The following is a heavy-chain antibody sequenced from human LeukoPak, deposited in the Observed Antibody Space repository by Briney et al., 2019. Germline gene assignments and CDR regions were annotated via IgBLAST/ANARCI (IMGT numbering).Heavy chain of an antibody. CDR1: EFTFSRHG. Sequence: GGSLRLSCVASEFTFSRHGMRWVRQAPGKGLVWISRINSDGSGTSYADSVKGRFTISRDNAKNTVFLQMNSLRDDDTAVYYCLRETDCTGGTCYLSRWLDPWGQGILVTVSS. CDR2: INSDGSGT. V-gene: IGHV3-74*01. J-gene: IGHJ5*02. CDR3: LRETDCTGGTCYLSRWLDP. D-gene: IGHD2-15*01.